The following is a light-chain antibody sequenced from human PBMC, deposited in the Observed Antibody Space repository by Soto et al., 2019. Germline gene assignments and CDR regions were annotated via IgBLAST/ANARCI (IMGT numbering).Light chain of an antibody. CDR2: AAS. Sequence: DIQMTQSPSTLSASVGDRVSITCRASQSISTWLAWYQQKPGKAPKLLIYAASSLQSGVPSRFSGSGSGTDFTLTISSLQPEDFATYYCQQSYSTPTWTFGQGTKVEIK. J-gene: IGKJ1*01. CDR3: QQSYSTPTWT. V-gene: IGKV1-39*01. CDR1: QSISTW.